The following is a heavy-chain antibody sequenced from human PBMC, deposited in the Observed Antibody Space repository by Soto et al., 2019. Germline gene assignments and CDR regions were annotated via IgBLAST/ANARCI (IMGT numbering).Heavy chain of an antibody. J-gene: IGHJ6*02. V-gene: IGHV1-46*01. CDR2: INPSGGST. CDR1: GYTFTNYF. CDR3: ARDSLAQTLNYFFNMDV. Sequence: ASVKVYCKASGYTFTNYFIHWVLQAPGPGLEWMGIINPSGGSTRYAQKFQVRVTMTRDTSTSTVYMELSSLRSGDTDVYYCARDSLAQTLNYFFNMDVWGQGTTVTVSS.